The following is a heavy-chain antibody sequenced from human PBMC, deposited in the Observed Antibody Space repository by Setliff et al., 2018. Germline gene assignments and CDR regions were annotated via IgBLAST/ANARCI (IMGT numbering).Heavy chain of an antibody. J-gene: IGHJ6*03. CDR1: GGSMIGGHYY. CDR2: IYYSGNT. D-gene: IGHD2-15*01. V-gene: IGHV4-30-4*08. CDR3: AREDGPNYYYYYMDI. Sequence: PSETLSLTCTVSGGSMIGGHYYWSWIRQLPGKGLEWIAYIYYSGNTYYNPSLKSRVTISVDTSKNQFSLKLSAVTAADTAVYFCAREDGPNYYYYYMDIWGKGTTVTVSS.